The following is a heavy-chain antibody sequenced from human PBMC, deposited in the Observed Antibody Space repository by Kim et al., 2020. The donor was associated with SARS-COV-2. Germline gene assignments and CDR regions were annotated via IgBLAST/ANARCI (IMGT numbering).Heavy chain of an antibody. CDR3: ARWGSGWYYFDY. Sequence: NYAQKFQGRVTMTRDTSISTAYMELSRLRSDDTAVYYCARWGSGWYYFDYWGQGTLVTVSS. V-gene: IGHV1-2*02. D-gene: IGHD6-19*01. J-gene: IGHJ4*02.